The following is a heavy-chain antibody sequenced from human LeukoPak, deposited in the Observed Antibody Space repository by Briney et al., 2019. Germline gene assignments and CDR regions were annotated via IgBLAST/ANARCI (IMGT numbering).Heavy chain of an antibody. J-gene: IGHJ4*02. D-gene: IGHD3-10*01. CDR1: GYTFTNYD. V-gene: IGHV1-8*01. CDR2: MNPNSGNT. CDR3: SRGTMVRGVTYS. Sequence: GASVKVSCKASGYTFTNYDINWVRQATGQGLEWVGRMNPNSGNTGYAQKFQGRVTMTRDTSISTAYMELSSLTSEDTAVYYCSRGTMVRGVTYSWSQGTLVTVSS.